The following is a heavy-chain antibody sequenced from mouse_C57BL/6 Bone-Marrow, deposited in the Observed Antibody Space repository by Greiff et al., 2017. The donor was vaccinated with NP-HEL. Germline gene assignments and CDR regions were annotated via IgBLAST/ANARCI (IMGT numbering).Heavy chain of an antibody. V-gene: IGHV1-69*01. CDR3: AREFITTVVRFDY. J-gene: IGHJ2*01. Sequence: QVQLQQPGAELVMPGASVKLSCKASGYTFTSYWMHWVKQRPGQGLEWIGEIDPSDSYTNYNQKFKGKSTLTVAKSSSTAYMQLSSLTSEDSAVYYCAREFITTVVRFDYWGQGTTLTVSS. D-gene: IGHD1-1*01. CDR2: IDPSDSYT. CDR1: GYTFTSYW.